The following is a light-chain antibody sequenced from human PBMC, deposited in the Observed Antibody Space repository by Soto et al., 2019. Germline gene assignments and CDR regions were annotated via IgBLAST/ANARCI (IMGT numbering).Light chain of an antibody. V-gene: IGKV4-1*01. J-gene: IGKJ1*01. CDR3: QHYYNSWT. CDR1: QNNENY. CDR2: WAS. Sequence: EIVMTQSPATLSVSPGERATLSCKSSQNNENYLAWYQQKAGQPPKLLIDWASTRASGVPDRFSGSGSGTDFTLTISSLQAEDVAVYYCQHYYNSWTFGQGTQVEIK.